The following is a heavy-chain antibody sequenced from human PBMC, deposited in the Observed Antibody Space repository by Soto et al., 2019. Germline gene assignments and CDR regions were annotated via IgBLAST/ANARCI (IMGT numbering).Heavy chain of an antibody. V-gene: IGHV5-10-1*01. CDR3: ARPIEAAGTLGYYYYGMDV. D-gene: IGHD6-13*01. CDR1: GYSFTSYW. CDR2: IDPSDSYT. Sequence: PGESLKISCKGSGYSFTSYWISWVRQMPGKGLEWMGRIDPSDSYTNYSPSFQGHVTISADKSISTAYLQWSSLKASDTAMYYCARPIEAAGTLGYYYYGMDVWGQGTTVTVSS. J-gene: IGHJ6*02.